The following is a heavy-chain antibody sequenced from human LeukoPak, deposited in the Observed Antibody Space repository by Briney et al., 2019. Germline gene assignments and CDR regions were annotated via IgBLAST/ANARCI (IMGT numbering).Heavy chain of an antibody. V-gene: IGHV3-11*01. CDR1: RFTFSDYY. CDR3: AKNSRRNYGSVIGPTKRYMDV. J-gene: IGHJ6*03. CDR2: ISSSGSNI. Sequence: GGSLRLSCAASRFTFSDYYMSWIRQAPGKGLEWVSYISSSGSNIYYADSVKGRFTISRDNAKNSLYLQVNSLRAEDTAVYYCAKNSRRNYGSVIGPTKRYMDVWGKGTTVTVSS. D-gene: IGHD3-10*01.